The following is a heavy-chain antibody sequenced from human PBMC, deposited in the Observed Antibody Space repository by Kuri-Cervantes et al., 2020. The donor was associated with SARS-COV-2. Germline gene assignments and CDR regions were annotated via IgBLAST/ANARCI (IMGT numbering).Heavy chain of an antibody. Sequence: SETLSLTCTVSGYSISSGYYWGWIRQPPGKGLEWIGSIYHSGSTYYNPSLKSRVTISVDTSKNQFSLKLSSVTAADTAVYYCARGNVVVPAATNWFDPWGQGTLVTVSS. CDR3: ARGNVVVPAATNWFDP. V-gene: IGHV4-38-2*02. D-gene: IGHD2-2*01. CDR2: IYHSGST. J-gene: IGHJ5*02. CDR1: GYSISSGYY.